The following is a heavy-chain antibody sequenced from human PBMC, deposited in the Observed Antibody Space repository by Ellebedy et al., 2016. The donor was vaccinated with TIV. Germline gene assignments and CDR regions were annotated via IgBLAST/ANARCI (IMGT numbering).Heavy chain of an antibody. D-gene: IGHD5-18*01. CDR1: GFMFSSYA. CDR3: ATRPGEGIKLWGGFDY. CDR2: ISGSGDKT. V-gene: IGHV3-23*01. J-gene: IGHJ4*02. Sequence: GESLKISCAATGFMFSSYAMTWVRQAPGKGLEWVSAISGSGDKTYYADSVKGRFTISRDNSKNTLHLQMDTLRAEDTAVYYCATRPGEGIKLWGGFDYWGQGTLVTVSS.